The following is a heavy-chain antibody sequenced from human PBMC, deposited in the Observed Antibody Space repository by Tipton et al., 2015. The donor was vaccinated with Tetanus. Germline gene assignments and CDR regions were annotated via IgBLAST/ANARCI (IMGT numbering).Heavy chain of an antibody. CDR3: ARYLQSPYYYYGMDV. D-gene: IGHD4-11*01. CDR1: GGSVSSGSYY. CDR2: IYYSGST. Sequence: LRLSCTVSGGSVSSGSYYWSWIRQPPGKGLEWIGYIYYSGSTNYNPSLKSRVTISVDTSKNQFSLKLSSVTAADTAVYYCARYLQSPYYYYGMDVWGQGTTVTVSS. V-gene: IGHV4-61*01. J-gene: IGHJ6*02.